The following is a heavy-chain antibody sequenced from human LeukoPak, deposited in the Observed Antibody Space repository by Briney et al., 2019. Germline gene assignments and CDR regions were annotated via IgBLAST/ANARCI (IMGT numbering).Heavy chain of an antibody. V-gene: IGHV4-39*07. CDR2: INYSGNT. CDR1: GDSISSSGYC. Sequence: SETLSLTCTVSGDSISSSGYCWGWIRQSPGKGLEWIGTINYSGNTYYNPSLKSRVTISVDTSKNQFSLKLSSVIAADTAVYYCARVLNYYDSSGNPDYYYYMDVWGKGTTVTVSS. CDR3: ARVLNYYDSSGNPDYYYYMDV. D-gene: IGHD3-22*01. J-gene: IGHJ6*03.